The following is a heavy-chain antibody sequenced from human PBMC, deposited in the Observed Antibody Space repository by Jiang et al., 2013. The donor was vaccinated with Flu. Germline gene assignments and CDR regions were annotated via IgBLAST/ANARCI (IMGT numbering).Heavy chain of an antibody. CDR3: ARVGAIVGATSAFDI. J-gene: IGHJ3*02. V-gene: IGHV1-69*02. CDR2: IVPFLGIT. CDR1: GGTFSSYS. Sequence: GAEVKKPGSSVKVSCKASGGTFSSYSISWVRQAPGQGLEWLGRIVPFLGITKSAQRFQGRVTITADKSTSTAYMELSSLRSEDTAVYYCARVGAIVGATSAFDIWGQGTMVTVSS. D-gene: IGHD1-26*01.